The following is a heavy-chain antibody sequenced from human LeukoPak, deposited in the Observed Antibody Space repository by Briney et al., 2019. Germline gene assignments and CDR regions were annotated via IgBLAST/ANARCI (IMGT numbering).Heavy chain of an antibody. D-gene: IGHD6-6*01. CDR2: IYYSGST. J-gene: IGHJ4*02. V-gene: IGHV4-59*01. CDR3: ARTTGSSSKTYYLDC. Sequence: SETLSLTCAVDGGSFSGYYWSWIRQPPGKGLEWIGYIYYSGSTNYNPSLKSRVTMSVDTSKNQFSLKLSSVTAADTAVCYCARTTGSSSKTYYLDCWGQGTLVTVSS. CDR1: GGSFSGYY.